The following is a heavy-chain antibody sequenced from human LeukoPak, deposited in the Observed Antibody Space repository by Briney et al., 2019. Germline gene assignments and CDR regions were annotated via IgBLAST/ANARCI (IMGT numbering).Heavy chain of an antibody. CDR2: VYHSGTT. V-gene: IGHV4-4*02. CDR1: GGSISDTNW. J-gene: IGHJ4*02. D-gene: IGHD5-18*01. CDR3: ASGYSYPSPFDN. Sequence: ASETLSLTCAVSGGSISDTNWWSWVRQPPGRGLEWIGEVYHSGTTNYNPSFKSRIAISVDKSQNQFSLKLTSVTAADTAVYYCASGYSYPSPFDNWGQGTLVTVSS.